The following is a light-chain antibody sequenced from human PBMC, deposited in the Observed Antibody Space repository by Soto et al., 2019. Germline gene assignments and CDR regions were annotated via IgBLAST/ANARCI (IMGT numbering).Light chain of an antibody. J-gene: IGKJ2*01. CDR3: HQFYGSPYT. V-gene: IGKV4-1*01. CDR1: QSVLHSSNNKNR. CDR2: WAS. Sequence: DIVLTQSPDSLAVSLGERATINCKSGQSVLHSSNNKNRLAWYQQKPGQPPKLLIYWASTRESGVPDRFSGSGSGTDFTLTISSLQAEDVAVYYCHQFYGSPYTFGQGTKLEIK.